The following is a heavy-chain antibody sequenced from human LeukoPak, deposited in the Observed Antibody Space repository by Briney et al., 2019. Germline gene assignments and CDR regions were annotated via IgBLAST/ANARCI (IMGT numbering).Heavy chain of an antibody. J-gene: IGHJ4*02. V-gene: IGHV1-69*05. CDR1: GGTFNSYA. CDR2: IIPRLGTT. CDR3: AADGTD. Sequence: ASVKVSCKASGGTFNSYAINWVRQAPGQGLEWMGGIIPRLGTTKYIEKFQGRITITTDESTTTAYMELTSLRSEDTDVYYCAADGTDWGQGTLVTVSS.